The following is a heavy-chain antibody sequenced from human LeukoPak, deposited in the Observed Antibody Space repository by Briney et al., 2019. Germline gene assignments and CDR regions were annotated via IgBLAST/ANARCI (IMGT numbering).Heavy chain of an antibody. Sequence: PSGTLSLTCAVYGGSFSGYYWSWIRQPPGKGLEWIGEINHSGSANYNPSLKSRVTISVDTSKNQFSLKLSSVTAADTAVYYCARHRRGVGSSWYYFDYWGQGTLVTVSS. D-gene: IGHD6-13*01. CDR1: GGSFSGYY. CDR3: ARHRRGVGSSWYYFDY. V-gene: IGHV4-34*01. CDR2: INHSGSA. J-gene: IGHJ4*02.